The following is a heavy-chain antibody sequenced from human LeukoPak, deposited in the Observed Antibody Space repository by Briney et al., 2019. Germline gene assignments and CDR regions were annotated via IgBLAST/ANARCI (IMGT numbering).Heavy chain of an antibody. CDR1: GFTFSSYA. CDR3: ARDYYIGGFDY. D-gene: IGHD3-10*01. Sequence: GGSLRLSCAASGFTFSSYAMHWVRQAPGKGLEWVAVISYDGSNKYYADSVKGRFTISRDNYKNTLYLQMNSLRAEDTAVYYCARDYYIGGFDYWGQGTLVTVSS. CDR2: ISYDGSNK. V-gene: IGHV3-30*04. J-gene: IGHJ4*02.